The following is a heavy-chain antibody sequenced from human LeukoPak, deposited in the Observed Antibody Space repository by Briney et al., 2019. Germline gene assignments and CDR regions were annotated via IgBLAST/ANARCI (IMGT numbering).Heavy chain of an antibody. V-gene: IGHV3-30*04. CDR1: GFTFTTYA. Sequence: PGRSLRPSCAASGFTFTTYAMHWVRQAPGKGLEWVAVISNDGSNKYYADSVRGRFTISRDNSKNTLYLHMNSLRAEDTAVYYCARDGVTVTSFYYFDCWGQGTLVTVSS. D-gene: IGHD4-11*01. J-gene: IGHJ4*02. CDR3: ARDGVTVTSFYYFDC. CDR2: ISNDGSNK.